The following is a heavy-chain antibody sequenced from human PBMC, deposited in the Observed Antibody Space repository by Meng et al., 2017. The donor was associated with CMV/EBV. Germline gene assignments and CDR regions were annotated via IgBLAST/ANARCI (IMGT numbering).Heavy chain of an antibody. Sequence: GYYVHGGRQGPGEGVEGRGWINPNGGGKNYVQKFQGRVTRTRDTSISTAYMELSRLRSDDTAVYYGARGVVPAAIGGGGYRGYYFDYWGQGNLVTVSS. CDR3: ARGVVPAAIGGGGYRGYYFDY. CDR1: GYY. CDR2: INPNGGGK. D-gene: IGHD2-2*02. J-gene: IGHJ4*02. V-gene: IGHV1-2*02.